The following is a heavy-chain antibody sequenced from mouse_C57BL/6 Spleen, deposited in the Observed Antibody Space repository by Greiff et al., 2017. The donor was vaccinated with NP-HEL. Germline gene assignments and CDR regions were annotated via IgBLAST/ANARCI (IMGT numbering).Heavy chain of an antibody. CDR2: INPNNGGT. CDR3: ARRRIYYGNLYYFDY. J-gene: IGHJ2*01. Sequence: VQLQQSGPELVKPGASVKISCKASGYTFTDYYMNWVKQSHGKSLEWIGDINPNNGGTSYNQKFKGKATLTVDKSSSTAYMERRSLTSEDSAVYYCARRRIYYGNLYYFDYWGQGTTLTVSS. V-gene: IGHV1-26*01. CDR1: GYTFTDYY. D-gene: IGHD2-1*01.